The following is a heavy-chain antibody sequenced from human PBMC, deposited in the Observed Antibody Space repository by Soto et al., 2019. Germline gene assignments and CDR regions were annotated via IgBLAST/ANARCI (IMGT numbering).Heavy chain of an antibody. CDR1: GFTFSSYG. D-gene: IGHD3-22*01. Sequence: QVQLVESGGGVVQPGRSLRLPCAASGFTFSSYGMHWVRQAPGKGLEWVAVIWYDGSNKYYADSVKGRFTISRDNSKNTLYLQMNSLRAEDTAVYYCARGGNTMIVVPRPNYFDYWGQGTLVTVSS. CDR2: IWYDGSNK. J-gene: IGHJ4*02. CDR3: ARGGNTMIVVPRPNYFDY. V-gene: IGHV3-33*01.